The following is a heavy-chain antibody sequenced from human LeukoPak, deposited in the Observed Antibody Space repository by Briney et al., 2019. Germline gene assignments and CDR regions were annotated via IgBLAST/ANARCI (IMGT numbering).Heavy chain of an antibody. CDR3: ARANGRYYDFWSGPNWSDP. V-gene: IGHV1-69*05. J-gene: IGHJ5*02. Sequence: SVKVSCKASGGTFSSYAISWVRQAPGQGLEWMGGIIPIFGTANYAQKFQGRVTITTDESTSTAYMELSSLRSEDTAVYYCARANGRYYDFWSGPNWSDPWGQGTLVTVSS. CDR2: IIPIFGTA. D-gene: IGHD3-3*01. CDR1: GGTFSSYA.